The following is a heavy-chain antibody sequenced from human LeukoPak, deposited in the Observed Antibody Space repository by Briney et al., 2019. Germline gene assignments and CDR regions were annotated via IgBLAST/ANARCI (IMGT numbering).Heavy chain of an antibody. J-gene: IGHJ6*02. CDR3: AREGYYYDSSGYSRGLSRTPYYYYGMDV. V-gene: IGHV4-59*01. CDR2: IYYSGST. D-gene: IGHD3-22*01. CDR1: GGSISSYY. Sequence: PSETLSLTCTVSGGSISSYYWSWIRQPPGKGLEWIGYIYYSGSTNYNPSLKSRVTISVDTSKNQFPLKLSSVTAADTAVYYCAREGYYYDSSGYSRGLSRTPYYYYGMDVWGQGTTVTVSS.